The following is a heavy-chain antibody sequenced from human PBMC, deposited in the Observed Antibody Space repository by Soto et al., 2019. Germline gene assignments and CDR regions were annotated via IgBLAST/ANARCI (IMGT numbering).Heavy chain of an antibody. D-gene: IGHD5-12*01. J-gene: IGHJ4*02. V-gene: IGHV3-9*01. CDR1: GFPFDEYA. CDR3: AKVTFRYDSPSFFDS. CDR2: ISWNSGSI. Sequence: GGSLRLSCAASGFPFDEYAMHWVRQASGKGLEWVSGISWNSGSIAYADSVKGRFTISRDNAKNSLYLQMNSLRAGDTALYYCAKVTFRYDSPSFFDSWGQGTLVTVSS.